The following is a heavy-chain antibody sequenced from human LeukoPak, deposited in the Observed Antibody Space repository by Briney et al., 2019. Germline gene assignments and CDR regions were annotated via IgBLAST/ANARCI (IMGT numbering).Heavy chain of an antibody. CDR1: GGSISSYY. Sequence: KPSETLSLTCTVSGGSISSYYWSWIRQPPGKGLEWIGYIYYSGSTNYNPSLKSRVIISVDTSKNQFSLKLSSVTAADTAVYYCARSIAADFDYWGQGTLVTVSS. D-gene: IGHD6-25*01. J-gene: IGHJ4*02. V-gene: IGHV4-59*01. CDR2: IYYSGST. CDR3: ARSIAADFDY.